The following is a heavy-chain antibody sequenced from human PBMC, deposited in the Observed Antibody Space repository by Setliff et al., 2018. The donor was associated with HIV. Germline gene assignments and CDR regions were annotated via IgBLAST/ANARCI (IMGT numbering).Heavy chain of an antibody. CDR2: IKVKTDGGTT. V-gene: IGHV3-15*01. J-gene: IGHJ1*01. CDR3: TTARLQLWSEYFQH. D-gene: IGHD5-18*01. CDR1: GFTFNNAW. Sequence: GGSLRLSCAASGFTFNNAWMSWVRQAPGKGLEWVGRIKVKTDGGTTDFAAPVKGRFTISRDDSKNTLYLQMNSLKTEDTAIYYCTTARLQLWSEYFQHWGQGNLVTVSS.